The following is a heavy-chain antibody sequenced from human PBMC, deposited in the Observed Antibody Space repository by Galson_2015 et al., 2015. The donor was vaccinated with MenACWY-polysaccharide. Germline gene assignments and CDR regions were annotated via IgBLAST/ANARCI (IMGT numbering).Heavy chain of an antibody. CDR2: IIPFATME. CDR3: ARVDCSGGHCYFAY. V-gene: IGHV1-69*02. CDR1: GDSLNSYS. J-gene: IGHJ4*02. Sequence: SVKVSCKASGDSLNSYSIGWVRQAPGQGPEWMGRIIPFATMENYAQKFQGRVTISADTSANTVYMQLSSLTSDNTAVYFCARVDCSGGHCYFAYWGQGTLVTVSS. D-gene: IGHD2-15*01.